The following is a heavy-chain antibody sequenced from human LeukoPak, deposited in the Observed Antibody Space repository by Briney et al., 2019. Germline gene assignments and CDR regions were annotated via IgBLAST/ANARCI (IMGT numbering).Heavy chain of an antibody. V-gene: IGHV3-7*01. CDR3: ARRSRDSGWYGWVWYFDL. J-gene: IGHJ2*01. CDR2: IKQDGSEK. Sequence: GGSLRLSCAASGFTFSSYWMSWVRQAPGKGLEWVANIKQDGSEKYYVDSVKGRFTISRDNAKNLLYLQMNSLRAEDTAVYYCARRSRDSGWYGWVWYFDLWGRGTLVTVSS. CDR1: GFTFSSYW. D-gene: IGHD6-19*01.